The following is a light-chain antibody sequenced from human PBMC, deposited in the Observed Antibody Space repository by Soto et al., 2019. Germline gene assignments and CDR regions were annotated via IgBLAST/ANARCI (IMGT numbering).Light chain of an antibody. CDR2: GAS. V-gene: IGKV3-15*01. J-gene: IGKJ1*01. CDR1: QSVDIN. Sequence: EIVLTQSPATLSVSPGERVTLSCRASQSVDINLAWYQQKPGQAPRLLIYGASTRATDMSGTFSGRGSGTEFTLTINTLRPEDFAVYYCQQYRGWPRTFGQGTKVAIK. CDR3: QQYRGWPRT.